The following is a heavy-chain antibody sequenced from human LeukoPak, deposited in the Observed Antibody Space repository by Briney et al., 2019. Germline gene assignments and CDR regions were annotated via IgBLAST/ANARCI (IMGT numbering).Heavy chain of an antibody. V-gene: IGHV1-18*01. Sequence: ASVKVSCKASGYTFTSYGISWVRQAPGQGLEWMGWISAYNGNTNYAQKFQGRVTMTRDTSISTAYMELSRLRSDDTAVYYCARDEQFDPWGQGTLVTVSS. CDR1: GYTFTSYG. D-gene: IGHD1/OR15-1a*01. CDR3: ARDEQFDP. J-gene: IGHJ5*02. CDR2: ISAYNGNT.